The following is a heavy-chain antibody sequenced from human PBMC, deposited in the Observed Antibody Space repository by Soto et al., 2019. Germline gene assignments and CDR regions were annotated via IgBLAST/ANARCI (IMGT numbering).Heavy chain of an antibody. CDR3: ARGSKYYDFWSGYYTGRDYYYGMDV. V-gene: IGHV1-2*02. D-gene: IGHD3-3*01. Sequence: QVQLVQSGAEVKKPGASVKVSCKASGYTFTGYYMHWVRQAPGQGLEWMGWINPNSVGTNYAQKSQGRVTMTRDTSISTAYMELSRLRSDDTAVYYCARGSKYYDFWSGYYTGRDYYYGMDVWGQGTTVTVSS. J-gene: IGHJ6*02. CDR1: GYTFTGYY. CDR2: INPNSVGT.